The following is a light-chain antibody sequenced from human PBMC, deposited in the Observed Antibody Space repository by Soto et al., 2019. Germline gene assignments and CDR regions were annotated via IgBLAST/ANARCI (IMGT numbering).Light chain of an antibody. Sequence: QTVVTQEPSLTVSPGGTVTLTCASSTGAVTFGYYANWFQQKPGQAPRALIYSTNNRHSWTPARFSVSLLGGEAALTLSGVPPEDEAEYYCLLYQGGSVVFGGGTKVTVL. J-gene: IGLJ2*01. V-gene: IGLV7-43*01. CDR3: LLYQGGSVV. CDR2: STN. CDR1: TGAVTFGYY.